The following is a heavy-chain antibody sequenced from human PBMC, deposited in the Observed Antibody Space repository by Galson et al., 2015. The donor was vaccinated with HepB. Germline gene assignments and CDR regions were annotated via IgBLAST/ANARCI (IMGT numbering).Heavy chain of an antibody. D-gene: IGHD5-18*01. CDR1: GGSISSSSYY. Sequence: ETLSLTCTVSGGSISSSSYYWGWIRQPPGKGLEWIGSIYYSGSTYYNPSLKSRVTISVDTSKNQFSLKLSSVTAADTAVYYCARQKDTAMVTSWFDPWGQGTLVTVSS. J-gene: IGHJ5*02. CDR2: IYYSGST. V-gene: IGHV4-39*01. CDR3: ARQKDTAMVTSWFDP.